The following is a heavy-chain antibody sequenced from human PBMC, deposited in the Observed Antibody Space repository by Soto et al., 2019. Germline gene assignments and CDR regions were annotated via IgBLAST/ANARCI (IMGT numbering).Heavy chain of an antibody. D-gene: IGHD3-3*01. CDR1: GFTFSSYS. J-gene: IGHJ6*02. CDR2: ISSSSSTI. V-gene: IGHV3-48*01. Sequence: GGSLRLSCAASGFTFSSYSMNWVRQAPGKGLEWVSYISSSSSTIYYADSVKGRFTISRDNAKNSLYLQMNSLRAEDTAVYYCAKELNVLRFLEWLPNYYYYGMDVWGQGTTVTVSS. CDR3: AKELNVLRFLEWLPNYYYYGMDV.